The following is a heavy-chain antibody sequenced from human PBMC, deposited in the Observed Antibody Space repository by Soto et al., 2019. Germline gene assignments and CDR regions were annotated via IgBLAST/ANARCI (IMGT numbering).Heavy chain of an antibody. Sequence: SCPTLVNPTHTFTLTCTFSGFSRTTSQVGVGWIRQPPGKALEWLAHVYWNDDKYYSLSLKSRLAITTDTSKSQVVLTVINMDPVDTATYDRAHLNTRGYYFDDWGQGAMVTVSS. CDR1: GFSRTTSQVG. CDR3: AHLNTRGYYFDD. J-gene: IGHJ4*02. CDR2: VYWNDDK. V-gene: IGHV2-5*01.